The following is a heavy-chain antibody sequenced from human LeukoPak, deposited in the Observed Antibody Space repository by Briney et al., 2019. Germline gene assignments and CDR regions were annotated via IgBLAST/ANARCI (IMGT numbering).Heavy chain of an antibody. CDR3: ARGTARLGYFDY. J-gene: IGHJ4*02. D-gene: IGHD6-6*01. CDR2: IYHSGST. V-gene: IGHV4-38-2*02. Sequence: SETLSLTCTVSGYSISSGYYWGWVRQPPGKGLEWIGNIYHSGSTYYNPSLKSRVTISLDTSKNQFSLKLRSVTAADTAVYYCARGTARLGYFDYWGQGTLVTVSS. CDR1: GYSISSGYY.